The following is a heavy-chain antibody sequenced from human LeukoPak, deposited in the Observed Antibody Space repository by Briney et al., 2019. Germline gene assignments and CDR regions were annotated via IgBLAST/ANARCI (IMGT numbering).Heavy chain of an antibody. CDR1: GFTFSDYY. Sequence: GGSLRLSCAASGFTFSDYYMSWIRQAPGKGLEWVSYISSSGSTIYYADSVKGRFTISRDNAKNSLYLQMNSLRAEDTAVYYCARDLVRGFPAAYYYYGMDVWGQGTTVTVSS. J-gene: IGHJ6*02. D-gene: IGHD3-10*01. CDR3: ARDLVRGFPAAYYYYGMDV. CDR2: ISSSGSTI. V-gene: IGHV3-11*04.